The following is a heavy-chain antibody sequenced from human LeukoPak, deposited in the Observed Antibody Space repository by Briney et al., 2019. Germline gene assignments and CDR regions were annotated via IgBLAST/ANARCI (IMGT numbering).Heavy chain of an antibody. D-gene: IGHD3-10*01. CDR1: GYTFTGYY. CDR2: INPNSGGT. CDR3: ARSRWTARITMVRGVFEGSWFDP. V-gene: IGHV1-2*02. J-gene: IGHJ5*02. Sequence: GASVKVSCKASGYTFTGYYMHWVRQAPGQGLEWMGWINPNSGGTNYAQKFQGRVTMTRDTSISTAYMELSRLRSDDTAVYYCARSRWTARITMVRGVFEGSWFDPWGQGTLVTVSS.